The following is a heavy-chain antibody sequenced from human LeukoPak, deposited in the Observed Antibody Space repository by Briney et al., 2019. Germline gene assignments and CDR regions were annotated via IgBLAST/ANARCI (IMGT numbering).Heavy chain of an antibody. J-gene: IGHJ4*02. CDR1: GFTFSSYW. V-gene: IGHV3-21*01. D-gene: IGHD4-17*01. CDR3: TRDLHTVIPPGGIDC. Sequence: GGSLRLSCAASGFTFSSYWMTWVRQAPGKGLEWVSSITETSHVYYAESVKGRFTISRDNAKNLVFLQIKSLRVEDTAVYFCTRDLHTVIPPGGIDCWGQGTPVTVSS. CDR2: ITETSHV.